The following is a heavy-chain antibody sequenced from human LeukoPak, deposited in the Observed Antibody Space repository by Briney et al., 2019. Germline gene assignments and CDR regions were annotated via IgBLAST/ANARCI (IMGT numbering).Heavy chain of an antibody. CDR1: GGSFSGYY. CDR2: INHSGST. D-gene: IGHD4-17*01. Sequence: SETLSLTCAVYGGSFSGYYWSWIRQPPGKGLEWIGEINHSGSTNYNPSLKSQVTISVDTSKNQFSLKLSSVTAADTAVYYCVRQGYGYDYWGQGTLVTVSS. V-gene: IGHV4-34*01. CDR3: VRQGYGYDY. J-gene: IGHJ4*02.